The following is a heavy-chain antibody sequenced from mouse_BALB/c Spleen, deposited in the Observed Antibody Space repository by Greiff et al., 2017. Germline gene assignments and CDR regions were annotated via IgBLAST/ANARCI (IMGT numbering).Heavy chain of an antibody. Sequence: VHVKQSGAELVKPGASVKLSCTASGFNIKDTYMHWVKQRPEQGLEWIGRIDPANGNTKYDPKFQGMATITADTSSNTAYLQLSSLTSEDTAVYYCATMITTGWFAYWGQGTLVTVSA. D-gene: IGHD2-4*01. V-gene: IGHV14-3*02. CDR3: ATMITTGWFAY. CDR2: IDPANGNT. CDR1: GFNIKDTY. J-gene: IGHJ3*01.